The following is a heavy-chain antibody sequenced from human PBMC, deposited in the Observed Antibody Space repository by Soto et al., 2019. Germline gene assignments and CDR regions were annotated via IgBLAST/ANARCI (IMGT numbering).Heavy chain of an antibody. CDR1: GFTFSSYA. V-gene: IGHV3-30-3*01. Sequence: GGSLRLSCAASGFTFSSYAMHWVRQAPGKGLEWVAVISYDGSNKYYADSVKGRFTISRDNSKNTLYLQMNSLRAEDTAVYYCARGKYSGSPNYYYGMDVWGQGTTVTVSS. CDR2: ISYDGSNK. CDR3: ARGKYSGSPNYYYGMDV. J-gene: IGHJ6*02. D-gene: IGHD1-26*01.